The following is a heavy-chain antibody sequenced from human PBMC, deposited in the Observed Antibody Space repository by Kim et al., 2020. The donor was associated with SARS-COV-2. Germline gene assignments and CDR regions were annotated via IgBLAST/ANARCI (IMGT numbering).Heavy chain of an antibody. D-gene: IGHD3-9*01. V-gene: IGHV1-3*01. CDR3: ASSGYFDWYYFDY. J-gene: IGHJ4*02. Sequence: YSQTFQGRVTITRDTSASTAYMELSSLRSEDTAVYYCASSGYFDWYYFDYWGQGTLVTVSS.